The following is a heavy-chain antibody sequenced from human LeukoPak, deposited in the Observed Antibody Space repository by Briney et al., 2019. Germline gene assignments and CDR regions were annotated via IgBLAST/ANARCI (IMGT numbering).Heavy chain of an antibody. CDR3: ARRRVVVASTDGASGAFDI. D-gene: IGHD2-15*01. J-gene: IGHJ3*02. Sequence: SETLSLTCTVSGGSISSGGYYWSWIRQHPGKGLEWIGYIYCSWSTYYNPSLKSRVTISVDTSKNQFSLKLSSVTAADTAVYFCARRRVVVASTDGASGAFDIWGQGTMVTVSS. CDR2: IYCSWST. V-gene: IGHV4-31*03. CDR1: GGSISSGGYY.